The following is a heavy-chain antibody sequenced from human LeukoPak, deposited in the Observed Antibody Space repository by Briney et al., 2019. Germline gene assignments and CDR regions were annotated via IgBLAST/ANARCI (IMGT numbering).Heavy chain of an antibody. CDR1: GGFISCSIYY. V-gene: IGHV4-39*07. Sequence: SETLSLTCTVSGGFISCSIYYWGWIRQPPGKGLEWIGSIYYSGSTDYNPSLKSRVTISVDTSKNQFSLKLSSVTAADTAVYYCAGDRSGTTEYWGQGTLVTVSS. CDR2: IYYSGST. CDR3: AGDRSGTTEY. J-gene: IGHJ1*01. D-gene: IGHD2/OR15-2a*01.